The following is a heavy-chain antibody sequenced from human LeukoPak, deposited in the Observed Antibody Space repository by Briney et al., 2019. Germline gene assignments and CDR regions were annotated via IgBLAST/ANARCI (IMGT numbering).Heavy chain of an antibody. CDR2: IYSGGST. J-gene: IGHJ4*02. CDR1: GFTVSSNY. D-gene: IGHD3-22*01. Sequence: PGGSLRLSCAASGFTVSSNYMSWVRQAPWKGLEWVSVIYSGGSTYYADSVKGRFTISRDNSKNTLYLQMNSLRAEDTAVYYCARELLDYYDSSGYDYWGQGTLVTVSS. CDR3: ARELLDYYDSSGYDY. V-gene: IGHV3-66*02.